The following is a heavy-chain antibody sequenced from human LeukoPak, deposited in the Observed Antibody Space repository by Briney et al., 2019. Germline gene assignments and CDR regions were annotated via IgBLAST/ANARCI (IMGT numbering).Heavy chain of an antibody. D-gene: IGHD2-2*01. CDR3: AKDLSFVVVPAAMTDLDY. V-gene: IGHV3-23*01. J-gene: IGHJ4*02. Sequence: GGSLRLSCAASGFTFSSYAMSWVRQAPGKGLEWVSAISGSGGSTYYADSVKGRFTISRDNSKNTLYLQMNSLRAEDTAVYYCAKDLSFVVVPAAMTDLDYWGQGTLVTVS. CDR1: GFTFSSYA. CDR2: ISGSGGST.